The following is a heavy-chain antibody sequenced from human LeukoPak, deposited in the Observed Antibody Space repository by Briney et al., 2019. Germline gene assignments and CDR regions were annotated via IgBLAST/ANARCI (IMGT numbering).Heavy chain of an antibody. V-gene: IGHV5-51*01. CDR3: ARLPDTAMVSYNWFDP. Sequence: GESLKISCKGSGYSFTSYWIGWVRQMPGKVLEWMGIIYLGDSDTRYSPSFQGQVTISADKSISTAYLQWSSLKASDTAMYYCARLPDTAMVSYNWFDPWGQGTLVTVSS. CDR2: IYLGDSDT. CDR1: GYSFTSYW. J-gene: IGHJ5*02. D-gene: IGHD5-18*01.